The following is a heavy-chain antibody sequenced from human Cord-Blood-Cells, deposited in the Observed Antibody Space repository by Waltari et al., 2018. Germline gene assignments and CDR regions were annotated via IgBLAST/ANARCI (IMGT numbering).Heavy chain of an antibody. CDR3: ARVGDSSWYYYYYGMDV. Sequence: QVQLVESGGGVVQPGRSLRLSCAASGFTFSSYAMHWVRQAPGKGLEWVAVISYDGSNKYYADSVKGRFTISRDNSKNTLYLQMNSLRAEDTAVYYCARVGDSSWYYYYYGMDVWGQGTTVTVSS. V-gene: IGHV3-30-3*01. J-gene: IGHJ6*02. CDR1: GFTFSSYA. CDR2: ISYDGSNK. D-gene: IGHD6-13*01.